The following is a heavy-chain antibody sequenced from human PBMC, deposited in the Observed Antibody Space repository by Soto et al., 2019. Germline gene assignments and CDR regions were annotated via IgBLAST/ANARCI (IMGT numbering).Heavy chain of an antibody. V-gene: IGHV4-34*01. D-gene: IGHD3-16*02. J-gene: IGHJ4*02. CDR2: INHSGST. CDR3: ARGRSDYVWGSYRYEPRYYFDY. CDR1: GASISRGFYY. Sequence: PSETLSLTCTVSGASISRGFYYWSWIRQPPGKGLEWIGEINHSGSTNYNPSLKSRVTISVDTSKNQFSLKLSSVTAADTAVYYCARGRSDYVWGSYRYEPRYYFDYWGQGTLVTVSS.